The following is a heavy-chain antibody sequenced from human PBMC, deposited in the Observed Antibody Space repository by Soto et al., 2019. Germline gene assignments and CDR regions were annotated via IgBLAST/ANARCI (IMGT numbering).Heavy chain of an antibody. Sequence: SETLSLTCTVSGGSISSYYWSWIRQPPGKGLEWIGYIYYSGSTNYNPSLKSRVTISVDTSKNQFSLKLSSVTAADTAVYYCARVGISSYYYYGMDVWGQGTTVTVS. CDR1: GGSISSYY. V-gene: IGHV4-59*01. J-gene: IGHJ6*02. CDR3: ARVGISSYYYYGMDV. D-gene: IGHD3-3*02. CDR2: IYYSGST.